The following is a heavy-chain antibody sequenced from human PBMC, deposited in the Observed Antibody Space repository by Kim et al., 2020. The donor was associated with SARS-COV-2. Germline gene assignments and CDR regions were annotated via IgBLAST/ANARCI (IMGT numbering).Heavy chain of an antibody. CDR1: GFTFSSYA. CDR3: AKDLTATYYPYEY. J-gene: IGHJ4*02. Sequence: GGSLRLSCAASGFTFSSYAMSWVRQAPGKGLEWVSSIGSSGVSTYYADSVKDRFTISRDNSKNTLYLQMNSLRAEDTAIYYCAKDLTATYYPYEYWGQG. CDR2: IGSSGVST. D-gene: IGHD3-10*01. V-gene: IGHV3-23*01.